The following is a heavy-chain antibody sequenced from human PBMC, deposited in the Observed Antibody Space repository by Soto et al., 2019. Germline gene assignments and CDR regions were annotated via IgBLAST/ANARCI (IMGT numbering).Heavy chain of an antibody. CDR1: GFTFAHYA. CDR2: MSHDENRK. CDR3: TRDQARNYYDSGSFFHGDYYYYGMDV. Sequence: GGSLRLSCAASGFTFAHYAMHWVRHSPGKGLEWVAFMSHDENRKLYSDSVKGRFTISRDNSKSTLYLQMNSLRDEDTAVYYCTRDQARNYYDSGSFFHGDYYYYGMDVWGQGTTVTVSS. J-gene: IGHJ6*02. D-gene: IGHD3-10*01. V-gene: IGHV3-30*03.